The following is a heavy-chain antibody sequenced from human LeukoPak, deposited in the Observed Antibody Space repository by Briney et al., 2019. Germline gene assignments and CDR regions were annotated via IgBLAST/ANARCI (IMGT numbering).Heavy chain of an antibody. J-gene: IGHJ4*02. CDR3: ARGIYSGSSHFDY. CDR2: IIPILGIA. Sequence: ASVKVSCKASGGTFSSYAISWVRQAPGQGLEWMGRIIPILGIANYAQKFQGRVTITADKSTSTAYMELSSLRSEDTAVYYCARGIYSGSSHFDYWGQGTLVTVSS. CDR1: GGTFSSYA. V-gene: IGHV1-69*04. D-gene: IGHD1-26*01.